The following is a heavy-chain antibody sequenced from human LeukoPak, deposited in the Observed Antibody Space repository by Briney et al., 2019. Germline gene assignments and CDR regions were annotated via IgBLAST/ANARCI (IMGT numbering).Heavy chain of an antibody. CDR3: AVGAWLGY. V-gene: IGHV4-34*01. D-gene: IGHD3-22*01. Sequence: SETLSLTCTVYGGSFSGYYWSWIRQPPGKGLEWIGEINHSGSTNYNPSLKSRVTISVDTSKNQFSLKLSSVTAADTAVYYCAVGAWLGYWGQGTLVTVSS. CDR1: GGSFSGYY. J-gene: IGHJ4*02. CDR2: INHSGST.